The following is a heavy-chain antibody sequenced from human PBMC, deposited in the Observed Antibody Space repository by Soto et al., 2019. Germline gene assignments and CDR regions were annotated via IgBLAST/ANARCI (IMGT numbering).Heavy chain of an antibody. Sequence: GGSLRLSCAASGFTFSSYGMRWVRQAPGKGLEWVAVISYDGSNKYYADSVKGRFTISRDNSKNTLYLQMNSLRAEDTAVYYCAKPLYASRNNYYYYYGMDVWGQGTTVTVSS. CDR1: GFTFSSYG. CDR2: ISYDGSNK. J-gene: IGHJ6*02. D-gene: IGHD2-8*01. V-gene: IGHV3-30*18. CDR3: AKPLYASRNNYYYYYGMDV.